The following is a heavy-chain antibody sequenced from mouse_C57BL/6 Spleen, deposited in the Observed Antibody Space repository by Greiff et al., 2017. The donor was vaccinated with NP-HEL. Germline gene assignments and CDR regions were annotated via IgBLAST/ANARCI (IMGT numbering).Heavy chain of an antibody. D-gene: IGHD2-4*01. J-gene: IGHJ1*03. CDR1: GYSITSGYY. Sequence: ESGPGLVKPSQSLSLTCSVTGYSITSGYYWNWIRQFPGNKLEWMGYISYDGSNNYNPSLKNRISITRDTSKNQFFLKLNSVTTEDTATYYCARFDYEWYFDVWGTGTTVTVSS. CDR2: ISYDGSN. V-gene: IGHV3-6*01. CDR3: ARFDYEWYFDV.